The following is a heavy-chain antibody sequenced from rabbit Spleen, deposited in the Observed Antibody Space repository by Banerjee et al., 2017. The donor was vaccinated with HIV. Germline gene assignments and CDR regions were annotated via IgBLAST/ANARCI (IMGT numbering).Heavy chain of an antibody. CDR1: GFSFSSGYY. CDR3: ARGLSGVGYTTGRLNL. V-gene: IGHV1S43*01. J-gene: IGHJ6*01. Sequence: QSLEESGGDLVKPGASLTLTCTASGFSFSSGYYMCWVRQAPGKGLEWIGCIATTSSTTWYASWVNGRFSISRSTSLNTVTLQLTSLTAADTATYFCARGLSGVGYTTGRLNLWGPGTLVTVS. CDR2: IATTSSTT. D-gene: IGHD7-1*01.